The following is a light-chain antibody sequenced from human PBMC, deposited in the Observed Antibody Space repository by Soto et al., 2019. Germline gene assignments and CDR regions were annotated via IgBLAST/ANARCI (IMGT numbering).Light chain of an antibody. V-gene: IGKV2-28*01. CDR2: LAS. Sequence: DIVMTQSPLFLPVTPGEPASISCRSSQSLLHSHGFHYLDWYLQKPGQSPQLLIYLASNRASGVPARFSGSGSGTEFTLTISSLQSEDFAVYYCQQYNNWPPELTFGGGTKVDIK. CDR3: QQYNNWPPELT. CDR1: QSLLHSHGFHY. J-gene: IGKJ4*01.